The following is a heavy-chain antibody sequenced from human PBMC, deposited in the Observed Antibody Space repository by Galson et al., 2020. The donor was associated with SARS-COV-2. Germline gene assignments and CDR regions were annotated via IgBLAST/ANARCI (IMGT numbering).Heavy chain of an antibody. Sequence: GGSLRLSCAASGFTFSSYGMTWVRQAPGKGLEWVSSIIGSGDKTYYAASLQGRFTISRDNSKNTLSLHMSGLRADDSAVYFCARSSRGYGRYVFDYWGQGALVTVSS. J-gene: IGHJ4*02. CDR3: ARSSRGYGRYVFDY. V-gene: IGHV3-23*01. CDR1: GFTFSSYG. CDR2: IIGSGDKT. D-gene: IGHD3-22*01.